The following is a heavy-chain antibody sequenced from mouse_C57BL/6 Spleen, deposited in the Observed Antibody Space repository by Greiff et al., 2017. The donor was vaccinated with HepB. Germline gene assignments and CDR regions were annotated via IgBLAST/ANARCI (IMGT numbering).Heavy chain of an antibody. J-gene: IGHJ4*01. D-gene: IGHD1-1*01. CDR2: INPNYGTT. CDR1: GYSFTDYN. Sequence: QLQQSGPELVKPGASVKISCKASGYSFTDYNMNWVKQSNGKSLEWIGVINPNYGTTSYNQKFKGKATLTVDQSSSTAYMQLNSLTSEDSAVYYCAASYYYGTHYYAMDYWGQGTSVTVSS. CDR3: AASYYYGTHYYAMDY. V-gene: IGHV1-39*01.